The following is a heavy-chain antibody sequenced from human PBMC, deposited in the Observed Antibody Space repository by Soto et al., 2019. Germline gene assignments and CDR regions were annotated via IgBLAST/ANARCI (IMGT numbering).Heavy chain of an antibody. Sequence: GLSMRLSCAASGFTFSSTGIRWVRQAPGKGLEWVSAISASGGSTYYADSVKGRFTIPRDTSQNTLHRQMNRLRAEDTAVYCCGKDLFPYSIGYYVDYWGQGTLVAVSS. D-gene: IGHD3-22*01. CDR1: GFTFSSTG. CDR3: GKDLFPYSIGYYVDY. J-gene: IGHJ4*02. V-gene: IGHV3-23*01. CDR2: ISASGGST.